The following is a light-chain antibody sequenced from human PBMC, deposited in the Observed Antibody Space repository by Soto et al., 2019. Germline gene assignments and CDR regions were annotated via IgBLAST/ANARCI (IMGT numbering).Light chain of an antibody. CDR1: SSDVGGYNF. CDR2: EVS. V-gene: IGLV2-23*02. J-gene: IGLJ1*01. CDR3: CSYAGSSTWV. Sequence: QSALTQPASVSGSPGQSITISCTGTSSDVGGYNFVSWYQQHPGKAPKLMIYEVSNRPSGVSNRFSGSKSGNTASLTISGLQAEDEADYYCCSYAGSSTWVFGTGTKVTVL.